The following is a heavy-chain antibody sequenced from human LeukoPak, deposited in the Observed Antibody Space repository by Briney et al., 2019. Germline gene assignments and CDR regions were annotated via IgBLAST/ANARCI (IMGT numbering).Heavy chain of an antibody. D-gene: IGHD3-10*01. J-gene: IGHJ4*02. V-gene: IGHV3-23*01. Sequence: GGSLRLSCAASGFSFSSYAMSWVGHAPGKGLEWLLSISGSGGGTYYADSVKGRFTISRDTSKNTLYLQMNSLRAEDTAVYYCAKTCYYGSGSFYDVWDYWGQGILVTVSS. CDR1: GFSFSSYA. CDR2: ISGSGGGT. CDR3: AKTCYYGSGSFYDVWDY.